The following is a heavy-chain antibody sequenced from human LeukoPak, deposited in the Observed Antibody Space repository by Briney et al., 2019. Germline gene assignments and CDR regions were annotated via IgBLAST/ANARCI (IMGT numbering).Heavy chain of an antibody. CDR2: IRYDGRNE. CDR3: ARDLSTTFGVVSPGGDY. J-gene: IGHJ4*02. Sequence: GGSLRLSCAASGFTFRTYAMHWVRQAPGKGLEWVAFIRYDGRNEYYADSVKGRFTISRDNSKNTLYLQINRLRAEDTAMYYCARDLSTTFGVVSPGGDYWGQGTLVTVSS. CDR1: GFTFRTYA. D-gene: IGHD3-3*01. V-gene: IGHV3-30*02.